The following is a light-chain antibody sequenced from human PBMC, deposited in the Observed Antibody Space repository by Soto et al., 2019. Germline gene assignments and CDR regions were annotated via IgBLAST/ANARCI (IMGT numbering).Light chain of an antibody. V-gene: IGKV3-20*01. Sequence: EIVLTQSPGTLSLSPGERATLSCRASQSVSSSYLAWYQQKPGQAPGLLIYGASSRATGIPDRFSGSGSGTDFTLTISRLEPEDFAVYYCQQYGSSYTFGQGTKLEIK. J-gene: IGKJ2*01. CDR3: QQYGSSYT. CDR2: GAS. CDR1: QSVSSSY.